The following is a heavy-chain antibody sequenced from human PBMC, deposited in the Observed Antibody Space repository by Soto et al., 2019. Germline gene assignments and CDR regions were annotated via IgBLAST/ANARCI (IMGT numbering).Heavy chain of an antibody. V-gene: IGHV2-70*04. CDR3: ARTFRQYYYDSSGYSYYFDY. CDR2: IDWDDDK. D-gene: IGHD3-22*01. J-gene: IGHJ4*02. Sequence: SGTTLVNPTHTLTLTCTFSGCSLSTSGMRVSWIRQPPGKALEWLARIDWDDDKFYSTSLKTRLTISKDTSKNQVVLTMTNMDPVDTATYYCARTFRQYYYDSSGYSYYFDYWGQGTLVTVSS. CDR1: GCSLSTSGMR.